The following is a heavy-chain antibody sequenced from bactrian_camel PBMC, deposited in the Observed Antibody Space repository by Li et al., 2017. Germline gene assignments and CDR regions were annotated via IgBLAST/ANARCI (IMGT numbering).Heavy chain of an antibody. Sequence: VQLVESGGGSVQVGGSVRLSCAASGRMDSDYCMAWFRQRPGKEPEAVATLDSDGGSRSADSVKGRVTISFDTARNALNLQMSNLKPEDTATYYCASADRSRRRRATPASSSGANCNTVQSAYNNWGQGTQVTVS. D-gene: IGHD8*01. J-gene: IGHJ4*01. CDR2: LDSDGGS. V-gene: IGHV3S53*01. CDR1: GRMDSDYC. CDR3: ASADRSRRRRATPASSSGANCNTVQSAYNN.